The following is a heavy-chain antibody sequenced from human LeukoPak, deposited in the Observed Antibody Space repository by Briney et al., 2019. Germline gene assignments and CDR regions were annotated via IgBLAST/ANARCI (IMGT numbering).Heavy chain of an antibody. V-gene: IGHV1-46*03. Sequence: ASVKVSCKASGYTFTSYYMHWVRQAPGQGLEWMGINNPSGGSTSYAQKFQGRVTMTRDTSTSTVYIELSSLRSEDTAVYYCARVSRALEMATRSFDYWGQGTLVTVSS. CDR1: GYTFTSYY. D-gene: IGHD5-24*01. CDR3: ARVSRALEMATRSFDY. J-gene: IGHJ4*02. CDR2: NNPSGGST.